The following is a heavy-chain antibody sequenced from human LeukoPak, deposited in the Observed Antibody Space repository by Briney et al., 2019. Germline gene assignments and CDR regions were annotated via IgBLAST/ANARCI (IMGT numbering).Heavy chain of an antibody. Sequence: SEILSLTCTVSGGSISSYYWSWIRQPPGKGLEWIGYIYYSGSTNYNPSLKSRVTISVDTSKNQFSLKLSSVTAADTAVYYCARVFQQLVPEGGWFDPWGQGTLVTVSS. CDR2: IYYSGST. CDR1: GGSISSYY. J-gene: IGHJ5*02. V-gene: IGHV4-59*01. D-gene: IGHD6-13*01. CDR3: ARVFQQLVPEGGWFDP.